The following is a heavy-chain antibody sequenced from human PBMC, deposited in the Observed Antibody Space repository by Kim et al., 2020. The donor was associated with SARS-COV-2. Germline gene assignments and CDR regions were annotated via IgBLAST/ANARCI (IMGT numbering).Heavy chain of an antibody. D-gene: IGHD6-6*01. Sequence: YNTISVKGRFTISSDSSKYVVDIQMDSLKADDTAVYYCAKTIVEARFFDYWGQGTLVTVSS. V-gene: IGHV3-53*01. CDR3: AKTIVEARFFDY. J-gene: IGHJ4*02.